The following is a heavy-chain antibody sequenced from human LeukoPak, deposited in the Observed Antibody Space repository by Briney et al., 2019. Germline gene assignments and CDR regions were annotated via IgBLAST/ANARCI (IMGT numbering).Heavy chain of an antibody. D-gene: IGHD1-26*01. J-gene: IGHJ2*01. CDR1: GFTVSNKY. CDR2: IYSGGTR. V-gene: IGHV3-53*01. CDR3: SKGLGLSYWYLDL. Sequence: GGSLRLSCAASGFTVSNKYMSWVRQAPGKGLEWVSVIYSGGTRFYADSVKGRFTISRDNSKSVLYLQMNTLRADDTAVYYCSKGLGLSYWYLDLWGRGTLVTVSS.